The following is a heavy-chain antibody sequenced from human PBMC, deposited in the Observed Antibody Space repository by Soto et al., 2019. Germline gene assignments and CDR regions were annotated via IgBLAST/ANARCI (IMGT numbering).Heavy chain of an antibody. CDR1: GFTFNTYS. CDR2: IWYDGTQK. V-gene: IGHV3-33*01. J-gene: IGHJ6*02. D-gene: IGHD2-2*01. Sequence: QVQLEESGGGVVQPGRSLRLSCEASGFTFNTYSMHWVRQPPGKGLEWLAAIWYDGTQKYYADSVKGRFIISRDNSKNTLYLQMNSLRAEDTAVYYCARDLSSCSSARCYSFYYGVDVWGQGTTVTVSS. CDR3: ARDLSSCSSARCYSFYYGVDV.